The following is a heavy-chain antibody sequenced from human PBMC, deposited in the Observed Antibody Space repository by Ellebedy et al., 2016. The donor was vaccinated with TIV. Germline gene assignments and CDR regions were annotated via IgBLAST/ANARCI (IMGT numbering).Heavy chain of an antibody. CDR3: STLCLGDCHSRFDP. V-gene: IGHV3-21*03. CDR1: GFSFSSYS. Sequence: GESLKISCSVSGFSFSSYSMNWVRQAPGRGLEWILSMSTTWAYIYYADSVKGRFTISRDTAKSSLYLQMNSLRVEDTAVYYCSTLCLGDCHSRFDPWGQGTLVTVSS. J-gene: IGHJ5*02. CDR2: MSTTWAYI. D-gene: IGHD2-21*02.